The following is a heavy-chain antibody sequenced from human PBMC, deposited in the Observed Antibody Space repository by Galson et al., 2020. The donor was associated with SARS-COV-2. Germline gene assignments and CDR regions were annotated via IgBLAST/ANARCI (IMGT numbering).Heavy chain of an antibody. J-gene: IGHJ4*02. Sequence: ASVKVSCKASGYSFTNYGITWVRQAPGQGLEWMGWISGYNGNTNYAQRLQGRVTMTTDTSTSTAYMELRSLRSDDTAVYYCARRYSSGWYREDFWGKGILVTVSS. V-gene: IGHV1-18*04. CDR1: GYSFTNYG. CDR3: ARRYSSGWYREDF. D-gene: IGHD6-19*01. CDR2: ISGYNGNT.